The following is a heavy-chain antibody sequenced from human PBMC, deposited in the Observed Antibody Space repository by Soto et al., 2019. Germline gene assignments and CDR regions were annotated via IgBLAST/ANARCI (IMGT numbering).Heavy chain of an antibody. CDR3: ARTSSSYCSSTSCDEYYYYMDV. CDR2: INHSGST. Sequence: SETLSLTCAVYGGSFSGYYWSWIRQPPGKGLEWIGEINHSGSTNYNPSLKSRVTISVDTSKNQFSLKLSSVTAADTAVYYCARTSSSYCSSTSCDEYYYYMDVWGKGTTVTVSS. CDR1: GGSFSGYY. D-gene: IGHD2-2*01. J-gene: IGHJ6*03. V-gene: IGHV4-34*01.